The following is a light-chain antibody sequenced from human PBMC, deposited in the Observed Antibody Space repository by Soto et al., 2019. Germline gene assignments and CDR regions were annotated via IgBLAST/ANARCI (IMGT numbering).Light chain of an antibody. CDR3: QQYGSSGT. CDR2: GAS. V-gene: IGKV3-20*01. Sequence: ILFPQSPGTLSLSAGEGATLSCRASQSVSNNYLAWYQQKPGKAPRLLIYGASNRATGIPDRLSGSGSGTDFTLTIRRLEPEDFAVYYCQQYGSSGTFGQGTKVDI. CDR1: QSVSNNY. J-gene: IGKJ1*01.